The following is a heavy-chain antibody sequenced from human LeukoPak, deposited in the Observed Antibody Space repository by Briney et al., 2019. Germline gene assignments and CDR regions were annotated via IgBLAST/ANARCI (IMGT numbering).Heavy chain of an antibody. CDR1: GFTFSSYD. CDR2: IWYDGSNK. CDR3: AKSYGDYLGYLDS. V-gene: IGHV3-33*06. Sequence: PGGSLRLSCAASGFTFSSYDIHWVRQAPGKGLEWVAVIWYDGSNKYYADSVKGRFTISRDNSKNTLYLQMNSLRAEDTAVYYCAKSYGDYLGYLDSWGQGTLVTVSS. J-gene: IGHJ4*02. D-gene: IGHD4-17*01.